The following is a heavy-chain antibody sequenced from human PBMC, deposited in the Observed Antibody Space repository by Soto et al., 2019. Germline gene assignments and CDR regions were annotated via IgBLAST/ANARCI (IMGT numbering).Heavy chain of an antibody. V-gene: IGHV1-69-2*01. D-gene: IGHD1-20*01. Sequence: ASVKVSCKVSGYTFTDYYMHWVQQAPGKGLEWMGLVDPEDGETIYAEKFQGRVTITADTSTDTAYMELSSLRSEDTAVYYCARAPFITGIIPDPRFDPWGQGTLVTVSS. CDR1: GYTFTDYY. J-gene: IGHJ5*02. CDR2: VDPEDGET. CDR3: ARAPFITGIIPDPRFDP.